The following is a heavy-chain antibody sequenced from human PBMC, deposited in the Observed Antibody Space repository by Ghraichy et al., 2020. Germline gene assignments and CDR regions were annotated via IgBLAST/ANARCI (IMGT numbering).Heavy chain of an antibody. CDR2: ITTSSSTI. CDR1: GFTFSSYS. CDR3: ARRMGTTTGARAFDI. D-gene: IGHD1-26*01. Sequence: GGSLRLSCAASGFTFSSYSMNWVRQAPGKGLEWVSYITTSSSTIYYADSVKGRFTISRDNAKNSLYLQMNSLRAEDTALYYCARRMGTTTGARAFDIWGQGTMVTVSS. J-gene: IGHJ3*02. V-gene: IGHV3-48*01.